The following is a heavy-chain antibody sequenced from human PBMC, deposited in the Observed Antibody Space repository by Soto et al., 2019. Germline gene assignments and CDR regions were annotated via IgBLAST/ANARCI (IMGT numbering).Heavy chain of an antibody. CDR2: ISYDGSNK. D-gene: IGHD2-15*01. J-gene: IGHJ6*02. V-gene: IGHV3-30*09. CDR3: ARMGLLHGMDV. Sequence: VQVVESGGGVVQPGRSLRRSCAASGFTFSSYAMHWVRQAPGKGLEWVALISYDGSNKYYADSVKGRFAISRDNSKNTLYLQMNSLRAEDTAVYYCARMGLLHGMDVWAQGTTVTVSS. CDR1: GFTFSSYA.